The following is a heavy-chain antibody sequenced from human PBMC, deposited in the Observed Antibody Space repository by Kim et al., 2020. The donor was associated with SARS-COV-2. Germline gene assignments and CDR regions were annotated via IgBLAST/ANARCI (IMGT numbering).Heavy chain of an antibody. CDR3: ARDYGDYEIDYYYYGMDV. D-gene: IGHD4-17*01. J-gene: IGHJ6*02. V-gene: IGHV3-66*01. Sequence: KGSFTISRDKSKNTLYLQMNSLRAEDTAVYYCARDYGDYEIDYYYYGMDVWGQGTTVTVSS.